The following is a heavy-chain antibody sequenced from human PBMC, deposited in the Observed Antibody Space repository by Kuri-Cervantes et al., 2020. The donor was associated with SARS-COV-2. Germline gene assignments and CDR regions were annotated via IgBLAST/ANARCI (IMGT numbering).Heavy chain of an antibody. CDR1: GFTFSDYY. Sequence: GESLKISCAASGFTFSDYYMSWIRQAPGKGLEWVSRINPDGSYTNNADSVKGRFTISRDNSKNTLYLQMNSLRAEDTAVYYCAKDRSGYYGVGWFDPWGQGTLVTVSS. J-gene: IGHJ5*02. D-gene: IGHD3-22*01. V-gene: IGHV3-11*05. CDR2: INPDGSYT. CDR3: AKDRSGYYGVGWFDP.